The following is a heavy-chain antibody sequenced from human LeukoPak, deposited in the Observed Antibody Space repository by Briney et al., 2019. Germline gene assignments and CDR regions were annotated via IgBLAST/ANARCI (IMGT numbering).Heavy chain of an antibody. CDR2: ISSSGSTI. CDR3: ARGRGEYRYGYYSAARFYDYYMDV. D-gene: IGHD5-18*01. V-gene: IGHV3-11*04. CDR1: GFTFSDYY. J-gene: IGHJ6*03. Sequence: GGSLRLSCAASGFTFSDYYMSWIRQAPGKGLEWVSYISSSGSTIYYADSVKGRFTISRDNAKNSLYLQMNSLRAEDTAVYYCARGRGEYRYGYYSAARFYDYYMDVWGKGTTVTVSS.